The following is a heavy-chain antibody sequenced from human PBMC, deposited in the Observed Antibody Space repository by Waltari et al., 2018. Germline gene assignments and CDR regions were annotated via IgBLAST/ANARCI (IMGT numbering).Heavy chain of an antibody. V-gene: IGHV3-15*01. CDR1: GFTFSNAW. D-gene: IGHD5-12*01. CDR3: TAGLSGDGYKDFDY. CDR2: IKSKTDGGTT. Sequence: EVQLVESGGGLVKPGGSLRLSCAASGFTFSNAWMSWVRQAPGKGLEWVGRIKSKTDGGTTDYAAPVKGRFTISRDDSKNTLYLQMNSLKTEDTAVYYCTAGLSGDGYKDFDYWGQGTLVTVSS. J-gene: IGHJ4*02.